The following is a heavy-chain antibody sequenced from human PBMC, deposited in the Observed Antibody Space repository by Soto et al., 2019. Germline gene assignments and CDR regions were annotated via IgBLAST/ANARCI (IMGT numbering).Heavy chain of an antibody. V-gene: IGHV2-5*01. CDR2: VYWNDDK. Sequence: QITLKESGPMLVKPTQPLTLTCTVSGFSLNSNGVGVGWIRQPPGKALEWLAIVYWNDDKRYSPSLESRLTIARDASKNQVVLTMTNMDPVDTATYYCAHRHFNKVAYFDYWGQGTLVTVSS. CDR3: AHRHFNKVAYFDY. J-gene: IGHJ4*02. CDR1: GFSLNSNGVG.